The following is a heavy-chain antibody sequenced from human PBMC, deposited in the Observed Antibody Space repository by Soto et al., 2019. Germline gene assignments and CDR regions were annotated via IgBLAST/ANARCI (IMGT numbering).Heavy chain of an antibody. CDR1: GHTLTELS. J-gene: IGHJ4*02. CDR3: AAGGTRWLHSPLDY. D-gene: IGHD1-1*01. V-gene: IGHV1-24*01. Sequence: QVQLVQSGAEVKKPGASVKVSCKVSGHTLTELSMHWVRQAPGKGLEWMGGFDPEDGETISAQKFQGRVTMTEDTSTDSTYMELSSLRSEDTAVYYCAAGGTRWLHSPLDYWGQGTLVTISS. CDR2: FDPEDGET.